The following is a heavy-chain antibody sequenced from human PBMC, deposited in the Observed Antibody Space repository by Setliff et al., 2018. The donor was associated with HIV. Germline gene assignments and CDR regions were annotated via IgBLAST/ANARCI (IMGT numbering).Heavy chain of an antibody. CDR3: AKDHHSGRGSNFPWYSDL. V-gene: IGHV1-18*01. CDR1: GYTFSNYG. CDR2: ITSYNGNT. Sequence: ASVKVSCKASGYTFSNYGITWVRQAPGQGLEWMGWITSYNGNTNYAKKFKGRVTMTTDTSTSIAYMELKSLRSEDTAVYYCAKDHHSGRGSNFPWYSDLWGRGTLVTVSS. J-gene: IGHJ2*01. D-gene: IGHD1-26*01.